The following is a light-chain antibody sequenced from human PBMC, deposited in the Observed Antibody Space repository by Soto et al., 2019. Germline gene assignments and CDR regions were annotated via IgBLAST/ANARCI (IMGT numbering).Light chain of an antibody. CDR1: SSDVCGYNY. J-gene: IGLJ1*01. CDR3: SSYTSSSTLHCV. Sequence: QSVLTQPASVSGSPGQSITISCTGTSSDVCGYNYVSWYQQHPGKAPKLMIYDVSNRPSGVSNRFSGSKSGNTASLTISGLQAEDEADYYCSSYTSSSTLHCVFGTGTKVTVL. V-gene: IGLV2-14*01. CDR2: DVS.